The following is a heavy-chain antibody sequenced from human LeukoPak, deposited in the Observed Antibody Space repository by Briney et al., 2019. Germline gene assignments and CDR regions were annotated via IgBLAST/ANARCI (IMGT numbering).Heavy chain of an antibody. Sequence: GASVKVSCKASGGTFSSYAISWVRQAPGQGLEWMGGIIPIFGTANYAQKFQGRVTITADESTSTAYMELSSLRSEDTAVYYCARYDYYDSSAPVLDVWGKGTTVTVSS. CDR1: GGTFSSYA. V-gene: IGHV1-69*13. CDR3: ARYDYYDSSAPVLDV. D-gene: IGHD3-22*01. J-gene: IGHJ6*04. CDR2: IIPIFGTA.